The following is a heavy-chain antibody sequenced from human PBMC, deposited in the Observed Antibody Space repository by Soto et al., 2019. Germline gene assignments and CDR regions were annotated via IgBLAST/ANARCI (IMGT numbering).Heavy chain of an antibody. CDR1: GGSISGHY. Sequence: SETLSLTCTVSGGSISGHYWIWIRQPPGEGMEWIGYIFYSGSTTYNNNPSLKSRVSISVDTSKNQFYLSLSSVTAADTAVYYCARVGSSGWSPDYWGQGTLVTVSS. J-gene: IGHJ4*02. CDR2: IFYSGSTTY. D-gene: IGHD6-19*01. CDR3: ARVGSSGWSPDY. V-gene: IGHV4-59*11.